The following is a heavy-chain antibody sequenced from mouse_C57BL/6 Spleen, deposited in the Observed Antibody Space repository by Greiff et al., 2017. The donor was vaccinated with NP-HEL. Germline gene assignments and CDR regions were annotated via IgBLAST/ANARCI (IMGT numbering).Heavy chain of an antibody. Sequence: QVQLKESGAELVKPGASVKISCKASGYAFSSYWMNWVKQRPGKGLEWIGQIYPGDGDTNYNGKFKGKATLTADKSSSTAYMQLSSLTSEDSAVYFCARGLGSSRYYFDYWGQGTTLTVSS. V-gene: IGHV1-80*01. CDR1: GYAFSSYW. D-gene: IGHD1-1*01. CDR2: IYPGDGDT. J-gene: IGHJ2*01. CDR3: ARGLGSSRYYFDY.